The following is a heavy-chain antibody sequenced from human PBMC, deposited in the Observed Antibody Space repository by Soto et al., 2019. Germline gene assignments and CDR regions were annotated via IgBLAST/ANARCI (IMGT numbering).Heavy chain of an antibody. D-gene: IGHD2-2*01. Sequence: QVQLVQSGAEVKKPGASVKVSCKASGYTFTSYGISWVRQAPGQGLEGLGWISAYNGTTNYAQKLQGRVTMTTDTSRSTAYMELRSLRSEDTAVYYCARDEVVPAATYYYYGMDVWCQGTTVTVSS. V-gene: IGHV1-18*01. J-gene: IGHJ6*02. CDR1: GYTFTSYG. CDR2: ISAYNGTT. CDR3: ARDEVVPAATYYYYGMDV.